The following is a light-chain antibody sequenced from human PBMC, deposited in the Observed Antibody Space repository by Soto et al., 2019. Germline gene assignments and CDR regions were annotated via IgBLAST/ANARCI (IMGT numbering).Light chain of an antibody. V-gene: IGLV2-23*03. CDR3: CSYAGSSTFV. Sequence: QSVRSPLASVYGSPEQSITISYTGTISYVGSYNLVSWYQQHPGKAPKLMIYEGSKRPSGVSNRFSGSKSGNTASLTISGLQAEDEADYYCCSYAGSSTFVFGTGTRSPS. J-gene: IGLJ1*01. CDR2: EGS. CDR1: ISYVGSYNL.